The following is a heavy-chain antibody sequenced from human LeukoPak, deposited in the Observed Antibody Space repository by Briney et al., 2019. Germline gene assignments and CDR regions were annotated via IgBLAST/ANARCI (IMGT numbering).Heavy chain of an antibody. CDR2: IYYSGST. CDR3: ARDRVDTAMVISLGWFDP. Sequence: KTSETLSLTCTVSGGSISSYYWSWIRQPPGKGLEWIGSIYYSGSTYYNPSLKSRVTISVDTSKNQFSLKLSSVTAADTAVYYCARDRVDTAMVISLGWFDPWGQGTLVTVSS. CDR1: GGSISSYY. V-gene: IGHV4-59*12. D-gene: IGHD5-18*01. J-gene: IGHJ5*02.